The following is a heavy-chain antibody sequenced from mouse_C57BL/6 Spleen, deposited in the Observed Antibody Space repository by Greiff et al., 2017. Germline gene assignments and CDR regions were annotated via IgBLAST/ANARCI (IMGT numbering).Heavy chain of an antibody. D-gene: IGHD2-3*01. CDR1: GYTFTSYW. CDR3: ARLGIYDGFDYAMDY. V-gene: IGHV1-55*01. CDR2: IYPGSGST. Sequence: QVQLQQPGAELVKPGASVKMSCEASGYTFTSYWITWVKQRPGQGLEWIGDIYPGSGSTNYNEKFKSKATLTVDTSSSTAYMQLSSLTSEDSAVYYCARLGIYDGFDYAMDYWGQGTSVTVSS. J-gene: IGHJ4*01.